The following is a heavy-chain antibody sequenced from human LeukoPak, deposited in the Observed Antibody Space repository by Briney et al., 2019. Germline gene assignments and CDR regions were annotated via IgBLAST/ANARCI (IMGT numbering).Heavy chain of an antibody. CDR2: ISGSAIST. D-gene: IGHD6-13*01. Sequence: PGGSLRLSCAASGFTFSSYAMSWVRQAPGKGLEWVSAISGSAISTYYADSVKGRFTISRDNSKNTLYLQMNSLRAEDTAVYYCAKDGPRCSSSWRPLFDYWGQGTLVTVSS. CDR3: AKDGPRCSSSWRPLFDY. J-gene: IGHJ4*02. V-gene: IGHV3-23*01. CDR1: GFTFSSYA.